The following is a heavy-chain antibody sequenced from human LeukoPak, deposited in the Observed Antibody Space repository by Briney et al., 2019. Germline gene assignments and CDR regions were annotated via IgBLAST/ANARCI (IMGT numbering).Heavy chain of an antibody. J-gene: IGHJ6*02. CDR2: IYHSGST. Sequence: SETLSLTCAVSGGSIGSSNWWSWVRQPPGKGLEWIGEIYHSGSTNYNPSLKSRVTISVDKSKNQFSLKLSSVTAADTAVYYCARDKRDYVWGPPSPHYGMDVWGQGTTVTVSS. D-gene: IGHD3-16*01. CDR1: GGSIGSSNW. CDR3: ARDKRDYVWGPPSPHYGMDV. V-gene: IGHV4-4*02.